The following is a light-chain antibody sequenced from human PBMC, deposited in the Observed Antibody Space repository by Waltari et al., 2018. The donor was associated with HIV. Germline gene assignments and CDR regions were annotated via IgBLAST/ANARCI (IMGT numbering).Light chain of an antibody. Sequence: DTQITQSPSTLSASVGDGVTITCRASQDMRTWLAWYQQKPGRPPNLLIYQASKLKSGVPSRFSGGASGTEFTLTISGLQPEDFATYFCQQYKSYPLTFGRGTEVEIK. CDR2: QAS. CDR3: QQYKSYPLT. CDR1: QDMRTW. J-gene: IGKJ4*02. V-gene: IGKV1-5*03.